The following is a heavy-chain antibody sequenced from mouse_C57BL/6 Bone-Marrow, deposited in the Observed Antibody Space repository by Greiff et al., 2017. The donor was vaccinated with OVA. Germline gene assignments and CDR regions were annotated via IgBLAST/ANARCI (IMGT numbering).Heavy chain of an antibody. D-gene: IGHD1-1*01. V-gene: IGHV5-17*01. J-gene: IGHJ2*01. CDR1: GFTFSDYG. CDR3: ARGDTTGLYYFDY. CDR2: ISSGSSTI. Sequence: EVQVVESGGGLVKPGGSLKLSCAASGFTFSDYGMHWVRQAPEKGLEWVAYISSGSSTIYYADTVKGRFTISRDNAKNTLFLQKTSLRSEDTAMYYCARGDTTGLYYFDYWGQGTTLTVSS.